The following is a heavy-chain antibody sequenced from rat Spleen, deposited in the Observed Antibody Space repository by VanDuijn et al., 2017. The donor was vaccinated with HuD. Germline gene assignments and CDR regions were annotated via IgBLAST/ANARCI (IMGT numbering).Heavy chain of an antibody. J-gene: IGHJ3*01. V-gene: IGHV5S23*01. D-gene: IGHD4-3*01. CDR2: ISTGGGNT. CDR1: GFTFSNYD. Sequence: EVQLVEFGGGLVQPGRSLKLSCAASGFTFSNYDMAWVRQAPTKGLEWVASISTGGGNTYYRDSVKGRFTISRENVKRTLYLQMDSLRSEDTATYYCATESSWGNWFAYWGQGTLVTVSS. CDR3: ATESSWGNWFAY.